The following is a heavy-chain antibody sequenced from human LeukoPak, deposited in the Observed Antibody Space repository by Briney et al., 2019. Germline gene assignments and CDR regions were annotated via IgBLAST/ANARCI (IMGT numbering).Heavy chain of an antibody. CDR2: INHSGST. CDR1: GGSISSGGHY. V-gene: IGHV4-61*10. Sequence: SETLSLTCTVSGGSISSGGHYWSWIRQPAGKGLEWIGEINHSGSTNYNPSLKSRVTISVDTSKNQFSLKLSSVTAADTAVYYCASPLGHCSSTSCRAFDIWGQGTMVTVSS. J-gene: IGHJ3*02. D-gene: IGHD2-2*01. CDR3: ASPLGHCSSTSCRAFDI.